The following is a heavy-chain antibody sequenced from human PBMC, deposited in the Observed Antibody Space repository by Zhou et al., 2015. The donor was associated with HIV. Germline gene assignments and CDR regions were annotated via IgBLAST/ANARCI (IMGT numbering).Heavy chain of an antibody. D-gene: IGHD3-10*01. Sequence: QVQLVQSGAEMKKPGELVRLSCKTSGYTFTNYYVHWIRQAPGQGLEWLGMINPNDGTTPYPGIVTVTRDTSTSTVYMELTSLRSEDTAVYYCARDRNVLGAWFGEFDYWGQGTLVIVSS. V-gene: IGHV1-46*01. CDR2: INPNDGTT. CDR1: GYTFTNYY. J-gene: IGHJ4*02. CDR3: ARDRNVLGAWFGEFDY.